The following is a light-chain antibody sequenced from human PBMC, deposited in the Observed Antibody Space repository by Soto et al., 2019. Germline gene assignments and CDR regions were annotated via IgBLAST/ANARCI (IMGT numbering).Light chain of an antibody. Sequence: EIVLTQSPGTLSLSPGERATLSCRASQSVSNNYLAWYQQKPGQAPRLLIYGASNRATGIPDRFSGSGSGTGFTVTIRRLEAEDFALYYCQQYGSSGTFGQGTKVEIK. CDR2: GAS. V-gene: IGKV3-20*01. CDR1: QSVSNNY. CDR3: QQYGSSGT. J-gene: IGKJ1*01.